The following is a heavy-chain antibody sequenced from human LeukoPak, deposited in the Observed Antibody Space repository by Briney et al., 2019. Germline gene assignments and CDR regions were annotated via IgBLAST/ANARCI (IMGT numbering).Heavy chain of an antibody. CDR3: TTDFMIVAGSQGDYFDY. D-gene: IGHD3-22*01. V-gene: IGHV3-15*01. Sequence: GGSLRLSCAASGFTFSNAWMSWVRQVPGKGLEWVGRIKSKTDGGTTDYAAPVKGRFTISRDDSKNTLYLQMNSLKTEDTAVYYCTTDFMIVAGSQGDYFDYWGQGTLVTVSS. CDR2: IKSKTDGGTT. J-gene: IGHJ4*02. CDR1: GFTFSNAW.